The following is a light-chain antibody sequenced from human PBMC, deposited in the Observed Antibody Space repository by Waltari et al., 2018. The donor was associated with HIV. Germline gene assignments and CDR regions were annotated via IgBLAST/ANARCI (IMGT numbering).Light chain of an antibody. CDR2: DKN. V-gene: IGLV3-19*01. J-gene: IGLJ3*02. CDR3: ASRDNNGKRVL. CDR1: SLRNYS. Sequence: SSELTQDPIVSVTLGQTVTITCQGKSLRNYSASWHQLKPGQAPILVIYDKNTRPSGIPDRFSGSTSGNTASLTITGSQAEDEADYFCASRDNNGKRVLFGGGTKLTVL.